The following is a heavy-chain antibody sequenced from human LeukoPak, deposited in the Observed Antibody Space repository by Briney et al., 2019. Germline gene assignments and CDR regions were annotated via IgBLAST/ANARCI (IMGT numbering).Heavy chain of an antibody. D-gene: IGHD3-22*01. J-gene: IGHJ4*02. CDR3: ASSLVVITGSYYFDY. V-gene: IGHV6-1*01. CDR2: TYYRSKWYN. Sequence: KPSQTLSLTCAISGDSVSSNSAAWNWIRQSPSRGLEWLVRTYYRSKWYNDYAVSVKSRITINPDTSKNQFSLQLNSVTPEDTAVYYCASSLVVITGSYYFDYWGQGTLVTVSS. CDR1: GDSVSSNSAA.